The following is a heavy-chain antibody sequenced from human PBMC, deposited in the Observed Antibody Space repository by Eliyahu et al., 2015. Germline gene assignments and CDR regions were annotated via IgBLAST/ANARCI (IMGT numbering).Heavy chain of an antibody. CDR1: GFSFSAHW. D-gene: IGHD2-21*01. J-gene: IGHJ4*02. V-gene: IGHV3-7*01. Sequence: EVQLVESGGDLVQPGGXLRLXCXASGFSFSAHWMXWVRQAPGKGLEWVAKIKQDGSEKYYMDSVKGRFTVSSDTARNSLYLQMNSLRAEDTAVYYCARVGLVGISYHFDFWGQGTLVTVSS. CDR2: IKQDGSEK. CDR3: ARVGLVGISYHFDF.